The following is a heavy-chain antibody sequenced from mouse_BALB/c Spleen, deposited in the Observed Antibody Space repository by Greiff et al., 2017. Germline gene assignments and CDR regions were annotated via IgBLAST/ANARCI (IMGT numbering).Heavy chain of an antibody. CDR3: ASYGHPGFYYAMDY. V-gene: IGHV1-7*01. CDR2: INPSTGYT. J-gene: IGHJ4*01. CDR1: GYTFTSYW. Sequence: QVQLQQSGAELAKPGASVKMSCKASGYTFTSYWMHWVKQRPGQGLEWIGYINPSTGYTEYNQKFKDKATLTADKSSSTAYMQLSSLTSEDSAVYYCASYGHPGFYYAMDYWGQGTSVTVSS. D-gene: IGHD1-2*01.